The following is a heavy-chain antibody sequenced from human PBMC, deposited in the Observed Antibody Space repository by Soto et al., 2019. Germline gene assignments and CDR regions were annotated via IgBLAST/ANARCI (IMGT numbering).Heavy chain of an antibody. Sequence: ASVKVSCKASGFTFTSSAVQWVRQARGQRLEWIGWIVVGSGNTNYAQKFQERVTITRDMSTSTAYMELSSLRSEDTAVYYCAADRGSGWYKIYGMDVWGQGTTVTVSS. CDR3: AADRGSGWYKIYGMDV. J-gene: IGHJ6*02. V-gene: IGHV1-58*01. D-gene: IGHD6-19*01. CDR2: IVVGSGNT. CDR1: GFTFTSSA.